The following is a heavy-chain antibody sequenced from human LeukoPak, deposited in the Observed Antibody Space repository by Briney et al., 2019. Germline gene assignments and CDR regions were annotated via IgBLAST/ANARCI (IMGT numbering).Heavy chain of an antibody. CDR1: GGSILTTNW. V-gene: IGHV4-4*02. J-gene: IGHJ4*02. CDR2: VHLSGAS. D-gene: IGHD1-26*01. CDR3: TRESGAFSPFGF. Sequence: SETLSLTCAVSGGSILTTNWWSWVRQPPGKGLEWIGEVHLSGASNYNPSLKSRVNMSIDKSKNQSSLELTSVTAADTAIYYCTRESGAFSPFGFWGQGTLVTVSS.